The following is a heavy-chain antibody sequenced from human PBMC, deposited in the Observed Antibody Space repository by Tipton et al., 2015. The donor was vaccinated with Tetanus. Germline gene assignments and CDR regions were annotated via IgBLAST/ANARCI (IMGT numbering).Heavy chain of an antibody. CDR1: GFTFSSYW. Sequence: SLRLSCAASGFTFSSYWMHWVRQAPGKGLVWVSRINSDGSSTSYADSVKGRFTISRDNAKNTLYLQMNSLRAEDTAVYYCARDGPRGRDVNYYGMDVWGQGTTVTVSS. CDR3: ARDGPRGRDVNYYGMDV. J-gene: IGHJ6*02. V-gene: IGHV3-74*01. D-gene: IGHD3-10*02. CDR2: INSDGSST.